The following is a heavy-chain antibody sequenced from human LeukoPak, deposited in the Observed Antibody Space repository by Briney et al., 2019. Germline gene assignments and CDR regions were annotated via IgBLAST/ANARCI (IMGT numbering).Heavy chain of an antibody. J-gene: IGHJ4*02. Sequence: SETLSLTCTVYGASFTDYYWCWIRQPPGKGLEWIGEISHSGATNDNPSLKSRVTMSVDTSKNQFSRMLSSVTAADTAVYYCARVTVALGPDLWGQGTLVVVSS. V-gene: IGHV4-34*01. CDR3: ARVTVALGPDL. CDR1: GASFTDYY. D-gene: IGHD2-21*01. CDR2: ISHSGAT.